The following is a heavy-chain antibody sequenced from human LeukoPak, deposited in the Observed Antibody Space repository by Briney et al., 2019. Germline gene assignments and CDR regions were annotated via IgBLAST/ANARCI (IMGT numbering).Heavy chain of an antibody. V-gene: IGHV3-7*01. J-gene: IGHJ4*02. CDR3: ARVAGGDDFDY. D-gene: IGHD2-21*02. Sequence: GSLRLSCAASGFTFGSYAMSWVRQAPGKGLEWVANIKQDGSEKYYVDSVKGRFTISRDNAKNSLYLQMNSLRAEDTAVYYCARVAGGDDFDYWGQGTLVTVSS. CDR1: GFTFGSYA. CDR2: IKQDGSEK.